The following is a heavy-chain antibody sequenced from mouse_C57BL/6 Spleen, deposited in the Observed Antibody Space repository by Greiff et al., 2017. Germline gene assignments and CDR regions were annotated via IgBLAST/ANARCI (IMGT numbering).Heavy chain of an antibody. J-gene: IGHJ3*01. CDR1: GYSFTGYY. CDR3: ARDSSRAWFAY. CDR2: INPSTGGT. D-gene: IGHD3-2*02. V-gene: IGHV1-42*01. Sequence: VQLKQSGPELVKPGASVKISCKASGYSFTGYYMNWVKQSPEKSLEWIGEINPSTGGTTYNQKFKAKATLTVDKSSSTAYMQLKSLTSEDSAVYYCARDSSRAWFAYWGQGTLVTVSA.